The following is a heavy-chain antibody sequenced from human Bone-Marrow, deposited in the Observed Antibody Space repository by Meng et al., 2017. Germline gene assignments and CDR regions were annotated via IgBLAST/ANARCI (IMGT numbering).Heavy chain of an antibody. J-gene: IGHJ4*02. D-gene: IGHD4-11*01. CDR3: ARGPTTMAHDFDY. CDR2: INHSGST. CDR1: GGSFSDYY. V-gene: IGHV4-34*01. Sequence: QVQLQLWGPRLLKPSETLSLTCVVSGGSFSDYYWSWIRQPPGKGLEWIGEINHSGSTNYNPSLESRATISVDTSQNNLSLKLSSVTAADSAVYYCARGPTTMAHDFDYWGQGTLVTVSS.